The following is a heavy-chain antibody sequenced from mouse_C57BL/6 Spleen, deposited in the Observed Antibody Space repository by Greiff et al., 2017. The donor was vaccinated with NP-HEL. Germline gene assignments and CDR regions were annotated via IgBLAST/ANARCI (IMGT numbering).Heavy chain of an antibody. D-gene: IGHD2-2*01. V-gene: IGHV5-2*01. Sequence: EVKLMESGGGLVQPGESLKLSCESNEYEFPSHDMSWVRKTPEKRLELVAAINSDGGSTYYPDTMERRFIISRDNTKKTLYLQMSSLRSEDTALYYCARQKAGSYAMDYWGQGTSVTVSS. CDR1: EYEFPSHD. J-gene: IGHJ4*01. CDR3: ARQKAGSYAMDY. CDR2: INSDGGST.